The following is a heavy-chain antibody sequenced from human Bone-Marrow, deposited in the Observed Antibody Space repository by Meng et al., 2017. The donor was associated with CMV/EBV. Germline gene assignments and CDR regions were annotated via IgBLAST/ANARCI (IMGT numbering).Heavy chain of an antibody. CDR1: GGSVSSGSYY. J-gene: IGHJ6*02. CDR2: IYYSGST. D-gene: IGHD3-3*01. Sequence: SETLTLPCTVSGGSVSSGSYYWSWIRQPPGKGLEWIGYIYYSGSTNYNPSLKSRVTISVDTSKNQFSLKLSSVTAADTAVYYCARAGYDFWNGYSLHGLMDVWGQGTTATFSS. V-gene: IGHV4-61*01. CDR3: ARAGYDFWNGYSLHGLMDV.